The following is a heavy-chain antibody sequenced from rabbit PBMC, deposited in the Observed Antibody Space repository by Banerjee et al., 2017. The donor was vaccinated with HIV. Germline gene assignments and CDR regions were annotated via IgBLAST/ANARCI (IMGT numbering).Heavy chain of an antibody. D-gene: IGHD8-1*01. CDR1: GFSFSSGYY. CDR2: IDAVTGKA. Sequence: QSLEESGGGLVKPGASLTLTCKASGFSFSSGYYMCWVRQAPGKGLEWVACIDAVTGKAVYASWAKGRFTFSKTSSTTVTLQMTSLTVADTATYFCARDTGSSFSSYGMDLWGPGTLVTVS. CDR3: ARDTGSSFSSYGMDL. J-gene: IGHJ6*01. V-gene: IGHV1S40*01.